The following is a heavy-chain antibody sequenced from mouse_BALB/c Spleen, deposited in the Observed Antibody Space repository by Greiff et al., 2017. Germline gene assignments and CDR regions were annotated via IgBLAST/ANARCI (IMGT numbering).Heavy chain of an antibody. CDR2: IDPANGNT. Sequence: EVQRVESGAELVKPGASVKLSCTASGFNIKDTYMHWVKQRPEQGLEWIGRIDPANGNTKYDPKFQGKATITADTSSNTAYLQLSSLTSEDTAVYYCASLYGNLFAYWGQGTLVTVSA. D-gene: IGHD2-1*01. J-gene: IGHJ3*01. V-gene: IGHV14-3*02. CDR3: ASLYGNLFAY. CDR1: GFNIKDTY.